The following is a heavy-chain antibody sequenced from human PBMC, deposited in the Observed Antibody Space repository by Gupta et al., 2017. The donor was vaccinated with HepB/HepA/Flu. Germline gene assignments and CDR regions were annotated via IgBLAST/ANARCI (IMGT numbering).Heavy chain of an antibody. V-gene: IGHV3-21*01. CDR3: ARERYSSGWYSGSVDY. Sequence: EVQLVESGGGLVKPGGSLRLSCAASGFTFCSYSMNWVRWAPGKGLEWVSSISSSSSYIYYADSVKGRFTISRDNAKNSLYLQMNSLRAEDTAVYYCARERYSSGWYSGSVDYWGQGTLVTVSS. CDR1: GFTFCSYS. CDR2: ISSSSSYI. D-gene: IGHD6-19*01. J-gene: IGHJ4*02.